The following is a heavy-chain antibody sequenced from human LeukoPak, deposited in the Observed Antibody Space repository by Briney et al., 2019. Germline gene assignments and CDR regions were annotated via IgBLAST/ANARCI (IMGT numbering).Heavy chain of an antibody. D-gene: IGHD4-17*01. V-gene: IGHV1-69*04. J-gene: IGHJ4*02. CDR3: ARKGSTPDYGDYDNPFDY. CDR1: GGTFSSHA. CDR2: IIPILGIA. Sequence: SVKVSCKASGGTFSSHAISWVRQAPGQGLEWMGRIIPILGIANYAQKFQGRVTITADKSTSTAYMELSSLKASDTAMYYCARKGSTPDYGDYDNPFDYWGQGTLVTVSS.